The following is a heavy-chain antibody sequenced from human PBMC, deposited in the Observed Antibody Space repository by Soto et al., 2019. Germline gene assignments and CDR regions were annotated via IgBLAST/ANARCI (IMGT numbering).Heavy chain of an antibody. CDR3: ARGRTYYYDSSGYSYFDP. CDR1: GGSISSGGYS. D-gene: IGHD3-22*01. CDR2: IYHSGST. Sequence: QLQLQESGSGLVKPSQTLSLTCAVSGGSISSGGYSWSWIRQPPGKGLEWIGYIYHSGSTYYNPSLKSRVTISVDRSKNQFSLKLSSVTAADTAVYYCARGRTYYYDSSGYSYFDPWGQGTLVTVSS. J-gene: IGHJ5*02. V-gene: IGHV4-30-2*01.